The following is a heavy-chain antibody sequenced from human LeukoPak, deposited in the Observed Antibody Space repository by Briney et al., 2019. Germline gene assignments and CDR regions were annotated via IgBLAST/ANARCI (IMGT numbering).Heavy chain of an antibody. Sequence: NSSETLSLTCTVSGYSISSGYYWGWIRQPPGKGLEWIGAIYYSGNTYYNPSLKRRVTISVDTSKKPFSLKLSSVTSADTAVYYCARDLYSSRTNDAFVIWGQGTMVTVSS. CDR1: GYSISSGYY. V-gene: IGHV4-38-2*02. J-gene: IGHJ3*02. CDR3: ARDLYSSRTNDAFVI. D-gene: IGHD6-13*01. CDR2: IYYSGNT.